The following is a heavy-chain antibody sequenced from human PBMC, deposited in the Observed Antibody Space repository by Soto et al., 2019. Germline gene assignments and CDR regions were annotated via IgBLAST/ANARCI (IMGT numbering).Heavy chain of an antibody. V-gene: IGHV4-34*01. CDR3: ASWGYSYAYFDY. J-gene: IGHJ4*02. Sequence: SETLSLTCAVYGGSFSGYYWSWIRQPPGKGLEWIGKINHSGSTNYNPSLKSRVTISVDTSKNQFSLKLSSVTAADTAVYYCASWGYSYAYFDYWRQGTLVTVS. CDR2: INHSGST. D-gene: IGHD5-18*01. CDR1: GGSFSGYY.